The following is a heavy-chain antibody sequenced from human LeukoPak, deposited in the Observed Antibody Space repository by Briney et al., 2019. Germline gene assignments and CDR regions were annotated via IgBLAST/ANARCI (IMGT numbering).Heavy chain of an antibody. CDR1: GFTFSSYW. D-gene: IGHD2-2*01. CDR3: ARDREIVVVPAAIGY. CDR2: IKQDGSEK. Sequence: PGGSLRLSCAASGFTFSSYWMSWVRQAPGEGLEWVANIKQDGSEKYYVDSVKGRFTISRDNAKNSLYLQMNSLRAEDTAVYYCARDREIVVVPAAIGYWGQGTLVTVSS. J-gene: IGHJ4*02. V-gene: IGHV3-7*03.